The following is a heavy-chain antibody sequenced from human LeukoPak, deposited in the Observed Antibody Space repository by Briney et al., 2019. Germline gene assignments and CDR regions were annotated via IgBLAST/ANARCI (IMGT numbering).Heavy chain of an antibody. CDR2: ISAYSANT. CDR1: GYTFTSFG. D-gene: IGHD3-3*01. CDR3: ARERGGGGFGVVIKRSYYYMDV. J-gene: IGHJ6*03. V-gene: IGHV1-18*01. Sequence: ASVKVSCKASGYTFTSFGISWVRQAPGQGLEWMGWISAYSANTNFAQNLQGRVTMTTDTSTSTAYMELRSLRAEDTAVYYCARERGGGGFGVVIKRSYYYMDVWGKGTTVTVSS.